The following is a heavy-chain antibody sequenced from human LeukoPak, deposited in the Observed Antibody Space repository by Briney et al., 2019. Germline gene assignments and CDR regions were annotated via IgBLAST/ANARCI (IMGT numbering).Heavy chain of an antibody. J-gene: IGHJ4*02. CDR3: ARERETHAFDY. CDR1: GFTFSSYA. Sequence: GGSLRLSCAASGFTFSSYAMSWVRQAPGKGLEWVSAISGSGGSGSGLNTYYADSVKGRFTISRDNSKNTLYLQMSNLRAEDTAVYYCARERETHAFDYWGQGTLVTVSS. V-gene: IGHV3-23*01. CDR2: ISGSGGSGSGLNT. D-gene: IGHD1-26*01.